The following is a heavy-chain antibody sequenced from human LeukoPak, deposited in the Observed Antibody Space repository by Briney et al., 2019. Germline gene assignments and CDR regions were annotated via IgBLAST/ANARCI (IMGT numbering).Heavy chain of an antibody. V-gene: IGHV4-4*07. CDR1: GGSISSYY. CDR2: IYTSGSN. J-gene: IGHJ4*02. Sequence: SETLSLTCTVSGGSISSYYWSWIRQPAGKGLEWIGRIYTSGSNNYNPSLKSRVTISVDTSKNHFSLKLSSVTAADTAVYYCARDPQMTPFDYWGQGTLVTVSS. CDR3: ARDPQMTPFDY. D-gene: IGHD5-24*01.